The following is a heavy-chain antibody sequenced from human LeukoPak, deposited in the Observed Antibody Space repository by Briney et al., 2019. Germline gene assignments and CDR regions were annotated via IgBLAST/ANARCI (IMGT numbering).Heavy chain of an antibody. CDR2: ISSTSTTI. Sequence: GGSLRLSCAASGFTFSSYSMNWVRQAPGKGLEWVSYISSTSTTIYSADSVKGRFTISRDNAENSLYLQMNSLRAEDTAVYYCARDYYSYSRGSWAFDIWGQGTMVTVSS. V-gene: IGHV3-48*01. J-gene: IGHJ3*02. D-gene: IGHD3-22*01. CDR3: ARDYYSYSRGSWAFDI. CDR1: GFTFSSYS.